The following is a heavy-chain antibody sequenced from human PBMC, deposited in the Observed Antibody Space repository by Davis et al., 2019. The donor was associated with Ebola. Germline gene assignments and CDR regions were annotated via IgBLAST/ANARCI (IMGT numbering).Heavy chain of an antibody. CDR3: ARDLPGGDWYFDL. J-gene: IGHJ2*01. CDR1: GFTFDDYA. Sequence: GESLKISCAASGFTFDDYAMHWVRQAPGKGLEWVSGISGNGANTYYADSVKGRFTISRDNSKNTLYLQMSSLRAEDTAVYYCARDLPGGDWYFDLWGRGTLVTVSS. D-gene: IGHD1-14*01. CDR2: ISGNGANT. V-gene: IGHV3-23*01.